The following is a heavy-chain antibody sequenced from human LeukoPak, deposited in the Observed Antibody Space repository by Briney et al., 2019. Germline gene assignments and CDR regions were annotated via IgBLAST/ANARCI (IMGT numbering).Heavy chain of an antibody. J-gene: IGHJ4*02. CDR3: ARGYSSSWYGGFDY. V-gene: IGHV3-7*03. D-gene: IGHD6-13*01. CDR1: GFTFSRYW. Sequence: GGSLRLSCAASGFTFSRYWMSWVRQTPGKGLELVANIKEAGSEKYYVDSVKGRFTISRDNSKNTLYLQMNSLRAEDTAVYYCARGYSSSWYGGFDYWGQGTLVTVSS. CDR2: IKEAGSEK.